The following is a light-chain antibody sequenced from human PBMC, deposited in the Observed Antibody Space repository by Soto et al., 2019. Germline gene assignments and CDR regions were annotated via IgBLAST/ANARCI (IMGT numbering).Light chain of an antibody. J-gene: IGKJ1*01. CDR2: GAS. V-gene: IGKV3-20*01. Sequence: EIVLTQSPGSLSLSPGERSTLSCRASQSVTSNYLAWYQQKPGQAPRLLIFGASIRDTGVPDRISGSGSWTDFTLTIRRLEPEDFAVYYCQQYGSSPGTFGEGTKVDIK. CDR3: QQYGSSPGT. CDR1: QSVTSNY.